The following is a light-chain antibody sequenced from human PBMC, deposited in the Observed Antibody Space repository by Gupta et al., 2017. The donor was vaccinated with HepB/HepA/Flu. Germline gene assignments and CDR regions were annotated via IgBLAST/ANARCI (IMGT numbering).Light chain of an antibody. CDR2: WAS. J-gene: IGKJ1*01. V-gene: IGKV4-1*01. Sequence: DIVMTQSPDSLAVSLGERATINCKSSQSVLYSSNNKNYLAWYQQKPGQPPKLLIYWASTRESGVPDRFSGSGSGTDFTLTISSRQAEDVAVYYCQQYYSTWTFGQGTKVDIK. CDR1: QSVLYSSNNKNY. CDR3: QQYYSTWT.